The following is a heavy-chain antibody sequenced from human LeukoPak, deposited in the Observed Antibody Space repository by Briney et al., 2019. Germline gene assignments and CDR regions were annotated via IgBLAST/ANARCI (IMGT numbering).Heavy chain of an antibody. V-gene: IGHV4-61*02. D-gene: IGHD3-16*01. CDR2: IYTSGTT. Sequence: PSQTLSLTCTVSGGSISSGNYYWSWIRQPAGKGLEWIGRIYTSGTTNYNPSLKSRVTISVDTSKNQFSLYLSSVTAADTAVYYCARGRLGDSFDYWGQGTLVTVSS. CDR3: ARGRLGDSFDY. CDR1: GGSISSGNYY. J-gene: IGHJ4*02.